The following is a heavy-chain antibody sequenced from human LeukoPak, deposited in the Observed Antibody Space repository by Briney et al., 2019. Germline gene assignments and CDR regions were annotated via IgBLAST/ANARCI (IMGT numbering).Heavy chain of an antibody. CDR3: ARSRSGSYQPSPFDP. D-gene: IGHD3-10*01. CDR2: IYPGDSDT. J-gene: IGHJ5*02. V-gene: IGHV5-51*01. CDR1: GYSFTSYW. Sequence: GESLKISCKGSGYSFTSYWIGWVRQMPGKGLEWMGIIYPGDSDTRYSPSFQGQVTISADKSISTAYLQWSSLKASDTAMYYCARSRSGSYQPSPFDPWGQGTLVTVSS.